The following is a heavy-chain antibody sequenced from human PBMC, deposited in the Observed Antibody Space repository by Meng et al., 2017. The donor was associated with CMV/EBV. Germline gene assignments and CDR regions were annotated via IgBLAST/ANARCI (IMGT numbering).Heavy chain of an antibody. CDR1: GFTFSTYN. CDR3: ARVGPRVTFVGFSFDF. Sequence: GGSLRLSCAASGFTFSTYNMNWVRQAPGRGLEWVSSITSNSDNVRYAGSVKGRFTISRDNVKNALYLQLNNVRAEDTALYYCARVGPRVTFVGFSFDFWGLGTLVTVSS. V-gene: IGHV3-21*01. J-gene: IGHJ4*02. D-gene: IGHD3/OR15-3a*01. CDR2: ITSNSDNV.